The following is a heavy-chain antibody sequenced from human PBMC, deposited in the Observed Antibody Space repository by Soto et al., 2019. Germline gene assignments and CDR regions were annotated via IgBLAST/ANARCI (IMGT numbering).Heavy chain of an antibody. CDR3: STNFYSDHGMDV. V-gene: IGHV3-48*01. D-gene: IGHD4-17*01. J-gene: IGHJ6*02. CDR2: ISSSSSTI. CDR1: GFTFSSYS. Sequence: GGSLRLSCAASGFTFSSYSMNWVRQAPGKGLEWVSYISSSSSTIYYADSVKGRFTISRDNAKNSLYLQMNSLRAEDTAVYYCSTNFYSDHGMDVWGQGTTVTVSS.